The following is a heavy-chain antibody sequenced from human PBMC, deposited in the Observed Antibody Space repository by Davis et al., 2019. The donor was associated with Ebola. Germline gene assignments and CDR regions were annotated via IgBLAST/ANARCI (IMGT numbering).Heavy chain of an antibody. CDR2: ISSSSSTI. J-gene: IGHJ4*02. V-gene: IGHV3-48*04. CDR3: AKRLIAVAGTPYFDY. Sequence: GESLKISCAASGFTFSSYSMNWVRQAPGKGLEWVSYISSSSSTIYYADSVKGRFTISRDNAKNSLYLQMNSLRAEDTAVYYCAKRLIAVAGTPYFDYWGQGTLVTVSS. CDR1: GFTFSSYS. D-gene: IGHD6-19*01.